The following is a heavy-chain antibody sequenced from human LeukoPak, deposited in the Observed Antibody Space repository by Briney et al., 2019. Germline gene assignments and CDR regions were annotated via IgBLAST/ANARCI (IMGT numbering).Heavy chain of an antibody. J-gene: IGHJ6*02. CDR1: GFTFSSYG. CDR3: AKDWGLWWDCYGMDV. V-gene: IGHV3-30*18. Sequence: PGGSLRLSCAASGFTFSSYGMHWVRQAPGKGLEWVAVISYDGSNKYYADSVKGRFTISRDNSKNTLYLQMNSLRAEDTAVYYCAKDWGLWWDCYGMDVWGQGTTVTVSS. D-gene: IGHD2-21*01. CDR2: ISYDGSNK.